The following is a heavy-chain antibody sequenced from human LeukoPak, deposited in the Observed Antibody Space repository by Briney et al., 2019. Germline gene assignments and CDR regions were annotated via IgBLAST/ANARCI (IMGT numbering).Heavy chain of an antibody. J-gene: IGHJ5*02. CDR2: ISGTSSYM. V-gene: IGHV3-21*01. CDR3: ARDLHYYGSGP. D-gene: IGHD3-10*01. CDR1: GFTFSSYA. Sequence: GGSLRLSCAASGFTFSSYAMNWVRQAPGKGLDWVSGISGTSSYMYYGDSVKGRFTVSRDNAKNSLYLQMESLRVEDTAVYYCARDLHYYGSGPWGQGTLVTVSS.